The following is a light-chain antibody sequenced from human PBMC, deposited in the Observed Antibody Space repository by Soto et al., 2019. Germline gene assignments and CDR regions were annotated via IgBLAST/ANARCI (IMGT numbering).Light chain of an antibody. CDR3: QQYGSSPGT. CDR2: GAS. CDR1: QNVNNNY. Sequence: DIVLTQSPGTLSLSPGERATLSCRASQNVNNNYLAWYQQKPGQAPRLLISGASSRATGLPDRFSGSGSGTAFPLTISRLEPEDFAVYYCQQYGSSPGTFGQGTKLEIK. V-gene: IGKV3-20*01. J-gene: IGKJ2*01.